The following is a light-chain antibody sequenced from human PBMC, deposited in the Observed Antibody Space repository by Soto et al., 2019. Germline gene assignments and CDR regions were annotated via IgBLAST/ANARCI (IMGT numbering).Light chain of an antibody. V-gene: IGLV4-69*01. CDR1: SGHSSYA. Sequence: QPVLTQSPSASASLGASVKFTCTLSSGHSSYAIAWHQQQPEKGPRYLMKVNSDGSHSKGDGIPDRFSGSSSGAERYLTISSLQSEDEADYYCQTWGTGIVVFGGGTKHTVL. CDR2: VNSDGSH. CDR3: QTWGTGIVV. J-gene: IGLJ2*01.